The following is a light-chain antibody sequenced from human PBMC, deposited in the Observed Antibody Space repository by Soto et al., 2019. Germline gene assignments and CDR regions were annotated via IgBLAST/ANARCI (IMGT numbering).Light chain of an antibody. CDR1: QSVSSSY. Sequence: EIVLTQSPGTLSLSPGERATLSCRASQSVSSSYLAWYQQKPGQAPRLLIYGASSRATGIPDRFSGSGSETDFTLTISRMEPEDFAVYYCQQYGSSSWTFGQGTKVEFK. CDR2: GAS. CDR3: QQYGSSSWT. J-gene: IGKJ1*01. V-gene: IGKV3-20*01.